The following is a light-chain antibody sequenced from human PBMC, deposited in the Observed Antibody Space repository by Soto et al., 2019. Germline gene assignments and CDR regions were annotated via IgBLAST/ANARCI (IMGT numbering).Light chain of an antibody. CDR1: SSDVGGYNY. CDR3: CSYAGSYTWV. CDR2: DVS. Sequence: QSALTQPRSVSGSPGQSLTISCTGTSSDVGGYNYVSWYQQHPGTAPKLMIYDVSKRPSGVPDRFSGSKSGNTASLTISGLQADDEADYYCCSYAGSYTWVFGGGTKLTVL. V-gene: IGLV2-11*01. J-gene: IGLJ3*02.